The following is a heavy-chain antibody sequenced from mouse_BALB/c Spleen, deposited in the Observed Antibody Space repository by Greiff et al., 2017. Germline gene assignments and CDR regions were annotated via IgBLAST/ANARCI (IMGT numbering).Heavy chain of an antibody. CDR2: IDPYNGGT. J-gene: IGHJ4*01. V-gene: IGHV1S135*01. CDR3: AKGGSIYESYAMDY. D-gene: IGHD1-1*01. Sequence: LKESGPELVKPGASVKVSCKASGYSFTDYNMYWVKQSHGKSLEWIGYIDPYNGGTSYNQKFKGKATLTVDKSSSTAFMHLNSLTSEDSAVYYCAKGGSIYESYAMDYWGQGTSVTVSA. CDR1: GYSFTDYN.